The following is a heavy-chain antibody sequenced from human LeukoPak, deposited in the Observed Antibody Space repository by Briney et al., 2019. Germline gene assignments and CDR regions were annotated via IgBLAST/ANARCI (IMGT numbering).Heavy chain of an antibody. Sequence: KASETLSLTCTVSGGSISSSSYYWGWIRQPPGKGLEWIGSIYYSGSTYYNPSLKSRVTISVDTSKNQFSLKLSSVTAADTAVYYCARVQLVPAPGFDYWGQGTLVTVSS. D-gene: IGHD6-13*01. J-gene: IGHJ4*02. V-gene: IGHV4-39*07. CDR3: ARVQLVPAPGFDY. CDR1: GGSISSSSYY. CDR2: IYYSGST.